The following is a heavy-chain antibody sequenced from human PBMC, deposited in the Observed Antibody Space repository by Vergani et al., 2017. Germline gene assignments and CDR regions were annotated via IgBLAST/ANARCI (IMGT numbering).Heavy chain of an antibody. D-gene: IGHD3-22*01. Sequence: QVQLVQSGSEVGKPGASVKVSCQVSGYSLTELTIHWVRQAPGKGLEWMGGFDPEHGEVTFAHHIQGRVTMTEDRYTDTAYMELSSLRPEDTALYYCALVTDYYDSSGYYLDYWGQGTLVTVSS. CDR1: GYSLTELT. CDR2: FDPEHGEV. CDR3: ALVTDYYDSSGYYLDY. V-gene: IGHV1-24*01. J-gene: IGHJ4*02.